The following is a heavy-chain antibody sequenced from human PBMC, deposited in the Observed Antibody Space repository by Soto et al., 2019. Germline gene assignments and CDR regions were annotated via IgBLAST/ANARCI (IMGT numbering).Heavy chain of an antibody. J-gene: IGHJ4*02. V-gene: IGHV3-72*01. CDR2: TRNKANSYTT. CDR3: ARCSRDGYSDIDY. Sequence: GGSLRLSCAASGFTFSDHFMDWVRQAPGKGLEWVGRTRNKANSYTTEYAASVDGRFTISRDDSKNSLYLQMNSLKTEDTAVYFCARCSRDGYSDIDYWGQGTLVTVSS. D-gene: IGHD5-18*01. CDR1: GFTFSDHF.